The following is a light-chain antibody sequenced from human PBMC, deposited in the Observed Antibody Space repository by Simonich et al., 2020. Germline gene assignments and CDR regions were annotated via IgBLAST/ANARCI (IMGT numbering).Light chain of an antibody. CDR1: QSISSW. Sequence: DIQMTQSPSPLSASVGDRVTIPCRASQSISSWLAWYPQKPGKAPNLRIYKASSLESGVPSRFSGSGSGTEFTLTISSLQPDDFATYYCQQYNSYSRTFGQGTKVEIK. CDR2: KAS. V-gene: IGKV1-5*03. J-gene: IGKJ1*01. CDR3: QQYNSYSRT.